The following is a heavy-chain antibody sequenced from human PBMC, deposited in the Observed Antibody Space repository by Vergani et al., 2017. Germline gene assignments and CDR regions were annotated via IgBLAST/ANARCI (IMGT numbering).Heavy chain of an antibody. Sequence: QVQLQESGPGLVKPSETLSLTCAVSGYSISSGCYWGWIRQPPGKGLEWIGSIYHSGSTYYNPSLKSRVTISVDTSKNQFSLKLSSVTAADTAVYYCARSRQQLVRGYNWFDPWGQGTLVTVSS. J-gene: IGHJ5*02. CDR3: ARSRQQLVRGYNWFDP. CDR2: IYHSGST. V-gene: IGHV4-38-2*01. CDR1: GYSISSGCY. D-gene: IGHD6-13*01.